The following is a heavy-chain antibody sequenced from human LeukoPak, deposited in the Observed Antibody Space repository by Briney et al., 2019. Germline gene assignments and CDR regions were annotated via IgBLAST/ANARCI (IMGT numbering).Heavy chain of an antibody. CDR3: ARDPTRYCSGGSCYPLDY. CDR2: IYYSGST. CDR1: GGSISSGDYY. V-gene: IGHV4-30-4*01. D-gene: IGHD2-15*01. Sequence: SETLSLTCTVSGGSISSGDYYWSWIRQPPGKGLEWIGYIYYSGSTYYNPSLKSRVTMSVDTSKNQFSLKLSSVTAADTAVYYCARDPTRYCSGGSCYPLDYWGQGTLVTVSS. J-gene: IGHJ4*02.